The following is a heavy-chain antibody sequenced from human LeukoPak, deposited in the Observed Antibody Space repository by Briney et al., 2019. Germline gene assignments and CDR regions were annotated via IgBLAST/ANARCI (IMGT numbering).Heavy chain of an antibody. CDR1: GGSFSGYY. CDR2: INHSGST. Sequence: PSETLSLTCAVYGGSFSGYYWSWIRQPPGKGLEWIGEINHSGSTNYNPSLKSRVTISVDTSKNQFSLKLSSVTAADTAVYYCARVRGIAVAGSRGYFDYWGQGTLVTVSS. CDR3: ARVRGIAVAGSRGYFDY. D-gene: IGHD6-19*01. V-gene: IGHV4-34*01. J-gene: IGHJ4*02.